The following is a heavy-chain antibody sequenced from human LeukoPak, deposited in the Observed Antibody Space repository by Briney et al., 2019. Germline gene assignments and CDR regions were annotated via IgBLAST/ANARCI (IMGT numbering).Heavy chain of an antibody. CDR1: GFTFRTYG. J-gene: IGHJ3*01. D-gene: IGHD3-16*01. CDR2: IRYDGSDK. V-gene: IGHV3-30*02. Sequence: PGGSLRLSCAASGFTFRTYGMHWVRQAPGKGLEWVTFIRYDGSDKYYADSVKGRFTIFRDNSKNTLFLQMSSLRVEETAVYYCAKRADYYDSSRALYDAFDLWGQGTMVTVSS. CDR3: AKRADYYDSSRALYDAFDL.